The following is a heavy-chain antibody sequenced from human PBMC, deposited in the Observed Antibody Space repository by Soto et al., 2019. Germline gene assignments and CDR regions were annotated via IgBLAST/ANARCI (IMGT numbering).Heavy chain of an antibody. CDR2: IYYSGST. J-gene: IGHJ3*02. CDR1: GGSISSSSYY. CDR3: AEGYCSGGSCSLSGAFDI. Sequence: SETLSLTCTVSGGSISSSSYYWGWIRQPPGKGLEWIGSIYYSGSTYYNPSLKSRVTISVDTSKNQFSLKLSSVTAADTAVYYCAEGYCSGGSCSLSGAFDIWGQGTMVTVSS. V-gene: IGHV4-39*01. D-gene: IGHD2-15*01.